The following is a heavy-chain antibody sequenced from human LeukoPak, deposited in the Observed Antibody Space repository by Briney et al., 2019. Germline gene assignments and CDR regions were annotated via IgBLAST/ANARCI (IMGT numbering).Heavy chain of an antibody. CDR3: ARDQGDSSAYYDDASDV. CDR2: IFSGSGYT. J-gene: IGHJ3*01. V-gene: IGHV3-21*01. D-gene: IGHD3-22*01. CDR1: GFTFSSYT. Sequence: GGSLRLSCEASGFTFSSYTMTWLRQAPGKGLEWVSSIFSGSGYTYYSDSVKGRFTVSRDNAKNSLFLQMSSLRGEDTAIYYCARDQGDSSAYYDDASDVWGQGTMVTVSS.